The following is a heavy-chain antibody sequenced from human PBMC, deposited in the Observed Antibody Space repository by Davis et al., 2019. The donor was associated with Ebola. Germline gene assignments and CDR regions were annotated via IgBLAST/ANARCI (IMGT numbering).Heavy chain of an antibody. Sequence: ASVKVSCKASGYTFTSYGISWVRQAPGQGLEWMGWISAYNGNTNYAQKFQGRVTMTRDTSTSTVYMELSSLRSEDTAVYYCAREEHGRFLEWYYVYWGQGTLVTVSS. CDR2: ISAYNGNT. D-gene: IGHD3-3*01. V-gene: IGHV1-18*01. CDR3: AREEHGRFLEWYYVY. CDR1: GYTFTSYG. J-gene: IGHJ4*02.